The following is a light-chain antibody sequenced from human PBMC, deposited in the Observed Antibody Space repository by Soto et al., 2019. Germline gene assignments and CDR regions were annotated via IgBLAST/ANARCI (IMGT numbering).Light chain of an antibody. CDR3: QQYGSSPFT. J-gene: IGKJ3*01. V-gene: IGKV3-20*01. CDR1: QSISSNY. CDR2: GSS. Sequence: EIVLTQSPATLSSFPGDRVTLSCRASQSISSNYLAWYQQKPGQPPRLLISGSSIRATGIPKRFSGSASGTNFTLTISSLEPEDFAVFYCQQYGSSPFTFGPGTKVDIK.